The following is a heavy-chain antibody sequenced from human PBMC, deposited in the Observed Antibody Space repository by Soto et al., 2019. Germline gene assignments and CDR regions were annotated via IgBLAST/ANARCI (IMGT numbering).Heavy chain of an antibody. V-gene: IGHV3-30-3*01. CDR3: ARPVEPFYYYGMDV. CDR2: ISYDGGNR. J-gene: IGHJ6*02. Sequence: GGSLRLSCAASGLTFTTYAMEWVRQAPGKGLEWVALISYDGGNRYYAESVMGRSTISRDNSKNTLYLQLNSLRPEDTAVYYCARPVEPFYYYGMDVWGQGTTVTVSS. CDR1: GLTFTTYA.